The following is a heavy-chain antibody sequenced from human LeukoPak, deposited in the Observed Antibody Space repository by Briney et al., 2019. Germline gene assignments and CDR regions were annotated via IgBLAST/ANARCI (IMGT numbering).Heavy chain of an antibody. CDR1: GFAFSSYN. CDR3: YGDYLFDY. V-gene: IGHV3-21*01. CDR2: ITSSSSYV. J-gene: IGHJ4*02. D-gene: IGHD4-17*01. Sequence: GGSLRLSCEASGFAFSSYNMNWVRQAPGKRLEWVSSITSSSSYVFYADSVKGRFTISRDNSKNTLYLQMNSLRAEDTAVYYCYGDYLFDYWGQGTLVTVSS.